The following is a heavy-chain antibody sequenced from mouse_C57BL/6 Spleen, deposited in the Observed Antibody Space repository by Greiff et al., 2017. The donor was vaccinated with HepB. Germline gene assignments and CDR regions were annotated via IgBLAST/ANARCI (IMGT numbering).Heavy chain of an antibody. V-gene: IGHV3-1*01. CDR3: ARGSWEFAY. D-gene: IGHD3-1*01. CDR2: ISYSGST. Sequence: VQLQQSGPGMVKPSQSLSLTCTVTGYSITSGYDWHWIRHFPGNKLEWMGYISYSGSTNYNPSLKSRISITHDTSKNHFFLKLNSVTTEDTATYYCARGSWEFAYWGQGTLVTVSA. J-gene: IGHJ3*01. CDR1: GYSITSGYD.